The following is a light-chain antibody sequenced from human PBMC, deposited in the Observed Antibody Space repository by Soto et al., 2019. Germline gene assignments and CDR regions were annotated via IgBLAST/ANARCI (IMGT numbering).Light chain of an antibody. CDR3: QQYSSYSALT. V-gene: IGKV1-5*03. CDR1: ESINSW. Sequence: DIQMTQSPSILSASVGDRVTITCRASESINSWLAWYQQKPGKAPKLLIYKASSLESGVPSRFSGSKSGTEFTLTISSLQPDDFATYYCQQYSSYSALTFGGGTKVEIK. CDR2: KAS. J-gene: IGKJ4*01.